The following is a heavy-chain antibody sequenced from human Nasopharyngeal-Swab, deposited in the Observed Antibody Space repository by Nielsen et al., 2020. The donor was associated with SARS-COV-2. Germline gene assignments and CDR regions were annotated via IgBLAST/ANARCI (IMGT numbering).Heavy chain of an antibody. D-gene: IGHD3-10*01. J-gene: IGHJ6*03. V-gene: IGHV4-38-2*02. CDR2: IYHSGDT. Sequence: RQAPGKGLEWLGSIYHSGDTYYNPSLKSRVTMSVDTSKNRFSLNLNSVTATDTAVYFCARGITTLYYYYYMDVWGKGTTVTVSS. CDR3: ARGITTLYYYYYMDV.